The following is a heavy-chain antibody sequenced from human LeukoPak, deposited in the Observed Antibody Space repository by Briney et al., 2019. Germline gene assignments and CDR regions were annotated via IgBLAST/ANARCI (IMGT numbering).Heavy chain of an antibody. D-gene: IGHD6-13*01. CDR2: ISPSSTNI. Sequence: GGSLRLSCAASGFTFSAHTMSWVRQAPGKGLEWVSSISPSSTNIFQPASMKGRFTISRDNAKNSLFLQIHSLRVEDTAVYYCAREGWYVFYFDPWGQGTPVTVSS. J-gene: IGHJ5*01. CDR3: AREGWYVFYFDP. CDR1: GFTFSAHT. V-gene: IGHV3-21*06.